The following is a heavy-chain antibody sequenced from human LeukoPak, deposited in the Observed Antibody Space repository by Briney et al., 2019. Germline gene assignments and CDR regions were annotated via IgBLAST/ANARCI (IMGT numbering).Heavy chain of an antibody. CDR1: GFTFCSYE. J-gene: IGHJ4*02. V-gene: IGHV3-48*03. Sequence: PGGTLRLSCAASGFTFCSYEMNWVRQAPGKGREGVSYISSSGSTILYAVSVRGRFTIYRDNAKDSLYLNRNRLRDGNRAVFLCARWVAVADNDLGGQGTLVTVP. CDR3: ARWVAVADNDL. D-gene: IGHD6-19*01. CDR2: ISSSGSTI.